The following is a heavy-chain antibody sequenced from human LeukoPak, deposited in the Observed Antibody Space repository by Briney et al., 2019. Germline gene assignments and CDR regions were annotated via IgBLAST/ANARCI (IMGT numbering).Heavy chain of an antibody. CDR3: ASGGDQHYYDSSLYFDY. J-gene: IGHJ4*02. D-gene: IGHD3-22*01. CDR2: INPSGGST. CDR1: GYTFTSYY. V-gene: IGHV1-46*01. Sequence: ASLTVSCKASGYTFTSYYMHWVRQAPGQGLEWIGIINPSGGSTSYAQKFQGRVTMTRDTSTSTVYMELSSLRSEDTAVYYCASGGDQHYYDSSLYFDYWGQGTLVTVSS.